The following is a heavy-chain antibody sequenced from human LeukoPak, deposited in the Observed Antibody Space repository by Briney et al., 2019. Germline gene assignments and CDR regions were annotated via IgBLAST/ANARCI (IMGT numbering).Heavy chain of an antibody. CDR3: ARTPSSSWYDAFDI. V-gene: IGHV1-18*01. CDR2: ISAYNGNT. Sequence: ASVKVSCKASGYTFTSYGISWVRQAPGQGLEWMGWISAYNGNTNYAQKLQGRVTMTTDTSTSTAYMELRSLRSDDTAVYYCARTPSSSWYDAFDIWGQGTMVTVSS. J-gene: IGHJ3*02. D-gene: IGHD6-13*01. CDR1: GYTFTSYG.